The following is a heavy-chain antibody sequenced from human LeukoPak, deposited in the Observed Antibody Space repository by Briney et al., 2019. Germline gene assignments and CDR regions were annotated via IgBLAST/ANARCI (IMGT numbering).Heavy chain of an antibody. J-gene: IGHJ2*01. Sequence: GGSLRLSCAASGFTFDDYAMHWVRQAPGKGLEWVSGISWNSGSIGYADSVKGRFTISRDNAKNSLYLQMNSLRAEDMALYYCAKGDNYYDSSGLFDLWGRGTLVTVSS. CDR3: AKGDNYYDSSGLFDL. CDR1: GFTFDDYA. CDR2: ISWNSGSI. V-gene: IGHV3-9*03. D-gene: IGHD3-22*01.